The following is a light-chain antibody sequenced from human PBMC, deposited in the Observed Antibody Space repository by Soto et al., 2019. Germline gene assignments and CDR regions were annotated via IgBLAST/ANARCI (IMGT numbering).Light chain of an antibody. CDR1: SSNIGSNY. Sequence: QSVLTQPPSASGTPGQRVTISCSGSSSNIGSNYVYWYQQLPGTVPQLLIYRNSERPSGVPDRFSGSNSGTSASLAISVLRSEYEADYYCAAWDDSLSGVLFGGVTKLTVL. J-gene: IGLJ2*01. CDR2: RNS. V-gene: IGLV1-47*01. CDR3: AAWDDSLSGVL.